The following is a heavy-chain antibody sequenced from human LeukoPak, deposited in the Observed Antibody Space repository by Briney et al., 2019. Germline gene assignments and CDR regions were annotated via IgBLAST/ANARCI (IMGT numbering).Heavy chain of an antibody. D-gene: IGHD4-17*01. V-gene: IGHV4-31*03. Sequence: SQTLSLTCTVSGGSISSGGYYWSWIRQNPGKGLEWIGYIYYTGTTNYNPSLRSRVTISVDTSRNQFSLRLSSVTAADTAVYYCAREDPQTTVPEGMDVWGHGTTVIVS. CDR2: IYYTGTT. J-gene: IGHJ6*02. CDR1: GGSISSGGYY. CDR3: AREDPQTTVPEGMDV.